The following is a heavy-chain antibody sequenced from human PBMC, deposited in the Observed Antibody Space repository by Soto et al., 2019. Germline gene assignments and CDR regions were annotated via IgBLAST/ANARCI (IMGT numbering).Heavy chain of an antibody. CDR3: ARGTNAVGSESAFDL. V-gene: IGHV1-69*08. Sequence: QVQLVQSGAEVRKPGSSVKVSCQVSGDTFRAFRITWVRQAPGQGLEWTGRIIPILNTADYAQKVQGRVTITADRSTNTAYMELSSLRSDDTAVYFCARGTNAVGSESAFDLWGQGTTVTVSS. CDR2: IIPILNTA. D-gene: IGHD2-8*01. J-gene: IGHJ3*01. CDR1: GDTFRAFR.